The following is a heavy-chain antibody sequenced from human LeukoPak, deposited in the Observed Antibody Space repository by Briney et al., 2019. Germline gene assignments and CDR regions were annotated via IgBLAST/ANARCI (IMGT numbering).Heavy chain of an antibody. V-gene: IGHV3-21*01. CDR2: ISSSSSYI. CDR1: GFTFSSHS. CDR3: ARGEFWSGQAQYYYYGMDV. Sequence: GGSLRLSCAASGFTFSSHSMNWVRQAPGKGLEWVSSISSSSSYIYYADSVKGRFTISRDNAKNSLYLQMNSLRAEDTAVYYCARGEFWSGQAQYYYYGMDVWGQGTTVTVSS. J-gene: IGHJ6*02. D-gene: IGHD3-3*01.